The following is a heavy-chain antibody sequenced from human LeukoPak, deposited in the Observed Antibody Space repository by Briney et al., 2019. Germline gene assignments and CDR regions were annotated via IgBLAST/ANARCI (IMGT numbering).Heavy chain of an antibody. Sequence: SGGSLRLSCAASGFTVSTNYMSWVRQAPGKGLEWVSVIYSGGSTYYADSVKGRFTVSRDNSKNMLYLQMNSLRGDDTAVYYCARLTGTTGFDYWGQGTLVTVSS. CDR3: ARLTGTTGFDY. V-gene: IGHV3-66*02. D-gene: IGHD1-1*01. J-gene: IGHJ4*02. CDR1: GFTVSTNY. CDR2: IYSGGST.